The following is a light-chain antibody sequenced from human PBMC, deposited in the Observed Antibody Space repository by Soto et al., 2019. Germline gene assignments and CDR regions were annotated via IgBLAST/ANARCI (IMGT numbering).Light chain of an antibody. J-gene: IGKJ3*01. CDR1: QSVSSSY. CDR2: GAS. V-gene: IGKV3-20*01. Sequence: EIVLTQSPGTLSLSPGERATLSCRASQSVSSSYLAWYQQKPGQAPRLLIYGASSRATGIPDRFSGSGSGTDFTLTISRLEPEDFAVYYCQQYGSSFGPGTKVDSK. CDR3: QQYGSS.